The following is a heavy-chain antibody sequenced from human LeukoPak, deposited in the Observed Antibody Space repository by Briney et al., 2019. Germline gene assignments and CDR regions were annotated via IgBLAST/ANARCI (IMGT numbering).Heavy chain of an antibody. CDR3: ARSSCSSSSCYAYYYYGLDV. V-gene: IGHV3-21*01. J-gene: IGHJ6*02. CDR1: GFTFSSYS. D-gene: IGHD2-2*01. Sequence: GGSLRLSCAASGFTFSSYSMNWVRQAPGKGLEWVSSISTSSSYIYYAGSVKGRFTISRDNAKTSLYLQMNSLRAEDTAVYYCARSSCSSSSCYAYYYYGLDVWGRGTTVTVS. CDR2: ISTSSSYI.